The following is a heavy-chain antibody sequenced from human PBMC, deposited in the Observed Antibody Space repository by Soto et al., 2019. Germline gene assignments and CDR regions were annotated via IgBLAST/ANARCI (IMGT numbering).Heavy chain of an antibody. CDR1: GFTFSSYA. D-gene: IGHD4-4*01. CDR3: AKVPYSNYPYYFDY. V-gene: IGHV3-23*01. Sequence: EVKLLESGGGLVQPGGSLRLSCAASGFTFSSYAMSWVRQAPGKGLEWVSTISGSGGSTYYTDSVKGRFTISRDNSKNTLYLQMNSLRAEDTAVYYCAKVPYSNYPYYFDYWGQGTLVTVSS. J-gene: IGHJ4*02. CDR2: ISGSGGST.